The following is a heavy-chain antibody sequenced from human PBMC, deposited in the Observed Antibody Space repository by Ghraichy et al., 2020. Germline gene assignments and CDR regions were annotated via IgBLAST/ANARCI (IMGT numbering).Heavy chain of an antibody. CDR1: GFTFKTYA. J-gene: IGHJ6*02. CDR2: ISGSADNT. CDR3: AKEGSGWYQLLAGHYYGMDV. Sequence: GGSLRLSCAASGFTFKTYAMHWVRQAPGKGLEWVSAISGSADNTYYAESVTGRFTVSRDNSKNTLFLQMNSLTVEDTAIYYCAKEGSGWYQLLAGHYYGMDVWGQGTTVTVPS. D-gene: IGHD2-2*01. V-gene: IGHV3-23*01.